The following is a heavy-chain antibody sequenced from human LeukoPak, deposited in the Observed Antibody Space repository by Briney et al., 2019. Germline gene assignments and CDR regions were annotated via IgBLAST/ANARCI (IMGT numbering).Heavy chain of an antibody. J-gene: IGHJ5*02. V-gene: IGHV3-7*01. Sequence: GGSLRLSCAASGFTFSRYWMSWVRQAPGKGLEWVANIKQDGTEKYYVDSVKGRFTVSRDNAKNSLYLQMNSLRAEDTAVYYCARDLTTSDGNWFDPWGQGTLVTVSS. CDR1: GFTFSRYW. CDR2: IKQDGTEK. CDR3: ARDLTTSDGNWFDP. D-gene: IGHD4-11*01.